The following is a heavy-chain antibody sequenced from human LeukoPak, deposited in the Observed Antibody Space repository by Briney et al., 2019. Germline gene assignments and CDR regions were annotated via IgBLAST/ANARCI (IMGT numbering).Heavy chain of an antibody. V-gene: IGHV1-46*01. D-gene: IGHD3-22*01. J-gene: IGHJ4*02. CDR2: INPSGGST. Sequence: ASVKVSCKASGYTFTSYYMHWVRQAPGQGLEWMGIINPSGGSTSYAQKFQGRVTMTRDMSTSTVYMELSSLRSEDTAVYYCARDFDYFDSSGLMDYYFDYWGQGTLVTVSS. CDR3: ARDFDYFDSSGLMDYYFDY. CDR1: GYTFTSYY.